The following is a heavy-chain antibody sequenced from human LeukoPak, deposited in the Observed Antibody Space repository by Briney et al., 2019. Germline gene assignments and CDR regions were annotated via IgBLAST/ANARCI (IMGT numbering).Heavy chain of an antibody. CDR1: GGSISSYY. D-gene: IGHD3-16*02. V-gene: IGHV4-59*08. Sequence: SETLSLTCTVSGGSISSYYWSWIRQPPGKGLEWIGYIYYSGSTNYNPSLKSRVTISVDTSKNQFSLKLSSVTAADTAVYFCARGLRYDYVWGSYRYYFDQWGQGTLVTVSS. J-gene: IGHJ4*02. CDR3: ARGLRYDYVWGSYRYYFDQ. CDR2: IYYSGST.